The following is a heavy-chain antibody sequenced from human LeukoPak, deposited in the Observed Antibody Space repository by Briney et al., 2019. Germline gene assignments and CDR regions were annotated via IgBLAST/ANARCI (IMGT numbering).Heavy chain of an antibody. Sequence: PWETLSLTCTVSGGSISNYYWSWIRQPPGKGLEWIGYIYYSGTTNYNPSLKSRVTISVDTSKNQFSLNLNSVTAADTPVYYCASRPYYDFWSGYQPERNWFDPWGQGTLVTVSS. CDR2: IYYSGTT. J-gene: IGHJ5*02. D-gene: IGHD3-3*01. CDR3: ASRPYYDFWSGYQPERNWFDP. CDR1: GGSISNYY. V-gene: IGHV4-59*12.